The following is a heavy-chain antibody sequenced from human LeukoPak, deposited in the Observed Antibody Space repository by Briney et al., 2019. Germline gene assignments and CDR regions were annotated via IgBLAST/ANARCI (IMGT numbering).Heavy chain of an antibody. CDR3: ARDSDPGIVVVIRSFSN. J-gene: IGHJ4*02. V-gene: IGHV1-2*02. D-gene: IGHD3-22*01. CDR1: GYTFTGHY. CDR2: INPNSGAT. Sequence: VKVSCKASGYTFTGHYIHWVRQAPGQGLEWMTWINPNSGATNYTQRFQGRVTMTRDPSISTAYMELSRLRSDDTAVYYCARDSDPGIVVVIRSFSNWGQGTLVTVSS.